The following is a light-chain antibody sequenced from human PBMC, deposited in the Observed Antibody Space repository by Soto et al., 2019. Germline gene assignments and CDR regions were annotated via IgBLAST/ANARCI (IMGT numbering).Light chain of an antibody. Sequence: QSALTQPASVSGSPGLSITISCSGSSGDVGNYDLVSWYQQIPGKAPQLMIFEVSRRPSRVSDRFSGSKSGNTASLTISGLQAEDEGDFYCCSYAGNGAWVFGGGTKVTVL. CDR3: CSYAGNGAWV. V-gene: IGLV2-23*02. J-gene: IGLJ3*02. CDR1: SGDVGNYDL. CDR2: EVS.